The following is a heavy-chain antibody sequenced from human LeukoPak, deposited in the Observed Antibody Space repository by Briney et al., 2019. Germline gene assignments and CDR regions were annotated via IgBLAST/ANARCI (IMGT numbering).Heavy chain of an antibody. V-gene: IGHV3-66*01. CDR3: ARDHRWLVFEY. Sequence: GGSLRLSCAASGFTVSSSYMSWVRQAPGKGLEWVSFIYSGGSTYYADSVKGRFTISRDNSKNTLYLQMNSLRAEDTAVYYCARDHRWLVFEYWGQGTLVTVSS. CDR2: IYSGGST. J-gene: IGHJ4*02. D-gene: IGHD6-19*01. CDR1: GFTVSSSY.